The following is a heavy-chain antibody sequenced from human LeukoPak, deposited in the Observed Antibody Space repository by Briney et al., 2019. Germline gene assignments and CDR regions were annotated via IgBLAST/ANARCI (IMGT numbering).Heavy chain of an antibody. CDR1: GFTFSSYG. CDR3: ANGVATITSSGGYYGMDV. Sequence: PGGSLRLSCAASGFTFSSYGMHWVRQAPGKGLEWVAVISYDGSNKYYADSVKGRFTISRDNSKNTLYLQMNSLRAEDTAVYYCANGVATITSSGGYYGMDVWGQGTTVTVSS. D-gene: IGHD5-12*01. V-gene: IGHV3-30*18. CDR2: ISYDGSNK. J-gene: IGHJ6*02.